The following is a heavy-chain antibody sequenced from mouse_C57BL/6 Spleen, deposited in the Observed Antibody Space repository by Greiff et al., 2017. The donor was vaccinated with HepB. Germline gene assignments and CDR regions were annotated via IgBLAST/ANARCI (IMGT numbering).Heavy chain of an antibody. V-gene: IGHV1-50*01. Sequence: QVQLQQPGAELVKPGASVKLSCKASGYTFTSYWMQWVKQRPGQGLEWIGEIDPSDSYTNYNQKFKGKATLTVDTSSSTAYMQLSSLTSEDSAVYYCARWETTVPSFDYWGQGTTLTVSS. CDR1: GYTFTSYW. CDR2: IDPSDSYT. D-gene: IGHD1-1*01. CDR3: ARWETTVPSFDY. J-gene: IGHJ2*01.